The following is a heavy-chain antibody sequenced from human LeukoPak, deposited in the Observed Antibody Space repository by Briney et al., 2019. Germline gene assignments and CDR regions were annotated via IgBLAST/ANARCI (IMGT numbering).Heavy chain of an antibody. J-gene: IGHJ3*01. CDR2: IRGTGGTT. CDR1: GFTFSDYA. CDR3: GKDPNGDYVGAFDF. V-gene: IGHV3-23*01. D-gene: IGHD4-17*01. Sequence: GGSLRLSCAASGFTFSDYALIWVRQAPGKGLEWISAIRGTGGTTYYADSVKGRCTISRDNSRNTVYLQMNSLRVEDLALYFCGKDPNGDYVGAFDFWGPGTMVTVSS.